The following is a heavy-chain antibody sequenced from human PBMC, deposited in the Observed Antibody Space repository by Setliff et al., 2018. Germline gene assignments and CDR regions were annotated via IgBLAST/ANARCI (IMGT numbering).Heavy chain of an antibody. CDR2: IYYSGST. CDR3: ARVTNWGLDLRFDP. Sequence: KPSETLSLTCTVSGDSISSYYWSWIRQPPGKVLEWIGYIYYSGSTNYNPSLKSRVTMSVATFENHFSLKLNSLTAADTAVYYCARVTNWGLDLRFDPWGQGILVTVSS. V-gene: IGHV4-59*01. D-gene: IGHD7-27*01. J-gene: IGHJ5*02. CDR1: GDSISSYY.